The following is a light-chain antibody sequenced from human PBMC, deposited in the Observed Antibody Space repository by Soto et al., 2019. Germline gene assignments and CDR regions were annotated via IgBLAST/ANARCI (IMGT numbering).Light chain of an antibody. J-gene: IGKJ4*01. Sequence: DSQMTQSPSSLSASVGDRVTITCQASQDISNYLNWYQQKPGKAPKLLIYDASNLETGVPSRFSGSGSGTDFTFTISSLQPEDIATYYCQQYDTLPRTFGGGTKVEIK. CDR2: DAS. CDR1: QDISNY. CDR3: QQYDTLPRT. V-gene: IGKV1-33*01.